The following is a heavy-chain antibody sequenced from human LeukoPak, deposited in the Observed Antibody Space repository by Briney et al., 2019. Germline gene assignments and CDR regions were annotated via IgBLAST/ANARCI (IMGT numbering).Heavy chain of an antibody. CDR2: IYYSGST. CDR3: ARGNGWYHGPFDS. CDR1: GGSISSSSYY. V-gene: IGHV4-39*02. D-gene: IGHD6-19*01. J-gene: IGHJ4*02. Sequence: SETLSLTYTVSGGSISSSSYYWGWIRQPPGKGLEWIGSIYYSGSTYYNPSLESRVTISVDTSKNHFSLNLKSVTAADTAVYYCARGNGWYHGPFDSWGQGTLVTVSS.